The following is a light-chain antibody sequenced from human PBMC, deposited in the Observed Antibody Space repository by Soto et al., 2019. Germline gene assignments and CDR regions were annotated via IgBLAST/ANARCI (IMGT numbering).Light chain of an antibody. V-gene: IGKV3-15*01. J-gene: IGKJ2*01. CDR3: QQYHNWPPQYT. Sequence: EIVMTQSPASLSVSPGDGATLSCRASQSVASNVAWYQQKPGQGPRLLIHGASTRAVGVPARFSGSGSGTDLTLTISSLQLEDFAVYYCQQYHNWPPQYTFGQGTKLQIK. CDR2: GAS. CDR1: QSVASN.